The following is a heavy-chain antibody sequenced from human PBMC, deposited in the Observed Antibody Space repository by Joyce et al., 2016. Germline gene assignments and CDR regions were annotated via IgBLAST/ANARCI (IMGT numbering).Heavy chain of an antibody. D-gene: IGHD2-15*01. J-gene: IGHJ4*02. V-gene: IGHV1-2*02. CDR2: INTNTGGT. CDR1: GYTFPGNS. Sequence: QVQLMQSGAEVKKPGASVKVFCRTSGYTFPGNSMHWVRQAPGQGLEWLGWINTNTGGTDYALKFQGRVTLTKDASTRTVYLDLTNLRLDDTAVYYCARDTPGASARNWGQGTLVTVSS. CDR3: ARDTPGASARN.